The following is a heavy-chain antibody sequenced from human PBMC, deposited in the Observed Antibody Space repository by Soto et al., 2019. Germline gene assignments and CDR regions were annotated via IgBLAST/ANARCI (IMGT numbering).Heavy chain of an antibody. J-gene: IGHJ5*02. CDR2: ITGSGAGS. CDR3: AKAYGISWPNYWFDP. D-gene: IGHD2-8*01. CDR1: GFTFSSYA. V-gene: IGHV3-23*01. Sequence: EVQLLESGGGWLQPGGSLRLSCAASGFTFSSYAMNWVRQAPGKGLEWVSGITGSGAGSYYSDSVKGRFTISRDNSKNTLYLQMTRLRAEDTAVYYCAKAYGISWPNYWFDPWGPGTRVTVSS.